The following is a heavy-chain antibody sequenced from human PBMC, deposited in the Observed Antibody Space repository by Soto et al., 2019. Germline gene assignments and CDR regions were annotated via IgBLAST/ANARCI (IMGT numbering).Heavy chain of an antibody. J-gene: IGHJ3*02. CDR3: ARENYYYGSGSPDAFDI. Sequence: GGSLRLSCAASGFTFSSYGMNWVRQAPGKGLEWVSYISSGGSTIYYADSVKGRFTISRDNAKNSLYLQMNSLRAEDTAVYYCARENYYYGSGSPDAFDIWGQGTMVTVSS. D-gene: IGHD3-10*01. V-gene: IGHV3-48*03. CDR2: ISSGGSTI. CDR1: GFTFSSYG.